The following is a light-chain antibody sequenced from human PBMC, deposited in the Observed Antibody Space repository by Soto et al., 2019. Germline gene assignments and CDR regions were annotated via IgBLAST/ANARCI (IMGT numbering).Light chain of an antibody. CDR1: EDISNY. CDR2: VTS. CDR3: QQTYSAPLT. V-gene: IGKV1-39*01. J-gene: IGKJ4*01. Sequence: DIQMTQSPSSLSASVGERVTITCRANEDISNYLNWYQQKPGKAPKVLIYVTSSLQRGAPSRFSGSGSGTDFTLTISSLQPEDFATYYCQQTYSAPLTFGGGTKVEI.